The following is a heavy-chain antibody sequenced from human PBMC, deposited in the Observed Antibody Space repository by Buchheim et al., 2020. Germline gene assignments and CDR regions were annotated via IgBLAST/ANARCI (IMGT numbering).Heavy chain of an antibody. CDR2: IKQDGSEK. CDR1: GFTFSSYW. V-gene: IGHV3-7*01. CDR3: ARVRDGSSYLRAPSGFDY. D-gene: IGHD6-6*01. Sequence: VQLVESGGGLVKPGGSLRLSCAASGFTFSSYWMSWVRQAPGKGLEWVANIKQDGSEKYYVDSVKGRFTISRDNAKNSLYLQMNSLRAEDTAVYYCARVRDGSSYLRAPSGFDYWGQGTL. J-gene: IGHJ4*02.